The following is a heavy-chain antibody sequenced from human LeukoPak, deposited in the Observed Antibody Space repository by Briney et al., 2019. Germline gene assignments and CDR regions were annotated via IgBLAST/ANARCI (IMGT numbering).Heavy chain of an antibody. V-gene: IGHV4-4*07. CDR1: GGSISSYY. J-gene: IGHJ5*02. CDR3: AKETNVVVPAWGFDP. CDR2: FYTSGST. Sequence: SETPSLTCTVSGGSISSYYWNWLRQPAGKGPEWIGRFYTSGSTNYNPSLKSRVTMSVDTSKNQFSLKLRSVTAADTAVYYCAKETNVVVPAWGFDPCGQGTLVTVSS. D-gene: IGHD2-2*01.